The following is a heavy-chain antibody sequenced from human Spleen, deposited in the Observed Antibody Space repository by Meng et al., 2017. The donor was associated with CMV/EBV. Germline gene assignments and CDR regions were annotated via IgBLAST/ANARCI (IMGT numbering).Heavy chain of an antibody. V-gene: IGHV1-2*02. J-gene: IGHJ4*02. Sequence: ASVKVSCKASGYTFTSYGISWVRQAPGQGLEWMGWINPNSGGTNYAQKFQGRVTMTRDTSISTVYMELSRLRSDDTAVYYCAMSLDSSGWFEPDYWGQGTLVTVSS. CDR3: AMSLDSSGWFEPDY. CDR2: INPNSGGT. CDR1: GYTFTSYG. D-gene: IGHD6-19*01.